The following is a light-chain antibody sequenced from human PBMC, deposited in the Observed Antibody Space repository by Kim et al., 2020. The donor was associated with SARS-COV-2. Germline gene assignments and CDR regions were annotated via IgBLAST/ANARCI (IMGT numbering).Light chain of an antibody. V-gene: IGLV3-19*01. Sequence: SSELTQDPAMSVALGQTVRITCQGYSLRVYYASWYQQKPGQAPVLVIFGKNSRPSGIPDRFSGSSSGNTASLTITGSQAEDEADYYCNSRDSSGNLVVFGGGTKLTVL. CDR2: GKN. CDR3: NSRDSSGNLVV. CDR1: SLRVYY. J-gene: IGLJ2*01.